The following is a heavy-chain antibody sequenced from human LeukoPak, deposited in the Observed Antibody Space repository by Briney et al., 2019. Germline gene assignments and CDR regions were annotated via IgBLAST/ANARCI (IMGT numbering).Heavy chain of an antibody. CDR3: ARGNMITFGGVIGKEFDY. J-gene: IGHJ4*02. Sequence: SETLSLTCAVYGGSFGGYYWSWIRQPPGKGLEWIGEINHSGSTNYNPSLKSRVTISVDTSKNQFSLKLSSVTAADTAVYYCARGNMITFGGVIGKEFDYWGQGTLVTVSS. D-gene: IGHD3-16*02. V-gene: IGHV4-34*01. CDR2: INHSGST. CDR1: GGSFGGYY.